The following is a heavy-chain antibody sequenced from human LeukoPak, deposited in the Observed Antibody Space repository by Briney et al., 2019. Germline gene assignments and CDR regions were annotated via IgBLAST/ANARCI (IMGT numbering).Heavy chain of an antibody. CDR1: GFTFSNAW. Sequence: GGSLRLSCAASGFTFSNAWMSWVRQAPGKGLEWVGRIKSKTDGGTTDYAAPVKGRFTISRDDSKNTLYLQMNSLRAEDTAVYYCARLEYSSPGYWGQGTLVTVSS. V-gene: IGHV3-15*01. J-gene: IGHJ4*02. CDR2: IKSKTDGGTT. CDR3: ARLEYSSPGY. D-gene: IGHD6-6*01.